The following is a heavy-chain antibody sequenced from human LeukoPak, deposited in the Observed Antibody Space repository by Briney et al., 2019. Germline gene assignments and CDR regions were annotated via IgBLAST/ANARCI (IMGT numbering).Heavy chain of an antibody. D-gene: IGHD2-8*01. CDR1: GYTFTSYY. V-gene: IGHV1-46*01. J-gene: IGHJ5*02. CDR3: ARDLVHHRLLATNYNWFDP. CDR2: INPSGGST. Sequence: GASVKVSCKASGYTFTSYYMHWVRQAPGQGLEWMGIINPSGGSTSYAQKFQGRVTMTRDMSTSTVYMELNSLRSEDTAVYYCARDLVHHRLLATNYNWFDPWGQGTLVTVSS.